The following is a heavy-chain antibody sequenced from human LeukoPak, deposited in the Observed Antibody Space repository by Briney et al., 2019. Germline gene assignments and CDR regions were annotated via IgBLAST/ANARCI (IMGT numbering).Heavy chain of an antibody. CDR1: GVTFSGDA. CDR3: ARGGGDSSFYFDY. V-gene: IGHV3-23*01. Sequence: PGESLRLSCAASGVTFSGDAMTWVRQAPGKGLEWGSGISAYGGRTYFTDSGKCRFTISRDNSNNTLYLQMNSLRAEDTDVYYCARGGGDSSFYFDYWGQGTLVTVSS. CDR2: ISAYGGRT. J-gene: IGHJ4*02. D-gene: IGHD6-6*01.